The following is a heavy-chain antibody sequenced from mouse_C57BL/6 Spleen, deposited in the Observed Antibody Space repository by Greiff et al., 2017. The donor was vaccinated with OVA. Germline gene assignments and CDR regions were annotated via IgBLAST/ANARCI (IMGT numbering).Heavy chain of an antibody. D-gene: IGHD1-1*01. Sequence: QVQLQQPGAELVKPGASVKLSCKASGYTFTSYWMHWVKQRPGRGLEWIGRIDPNSGGTKYNEKFKSKATLTVDKPSSTAYMQLSSLTSEDSAVYCCARGIVWDTTVVAHFGYWGQGTTLTVSS. J-gene: IGHJ2*01. CDR2: IDPNSGGT. CDR1: GYTFTSYW. V-gene: IGHV1-72*01. CDR3: ARGIVWDTTVVAHFGY.